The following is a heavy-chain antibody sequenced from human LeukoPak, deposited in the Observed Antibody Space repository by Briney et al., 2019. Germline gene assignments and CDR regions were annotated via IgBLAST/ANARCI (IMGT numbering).Heavy chain of an antibody. V-gene: IGHV4-38-2*02. CDR1: GYSISSGYY. CDR2: IYHSGST. J-gene: IGHJ6*03. CDR3: AREHYYYYMDV. Sequence: PSETLSLTCTVSGYSISSGYYWGWIRQPPGQGLEWIGSIYHSGSTYYNPSLKSRVTISVDTSKNQFSLKLSSVTAADTAVYYCAREHYYYYMDVWGKGTTVTISS.